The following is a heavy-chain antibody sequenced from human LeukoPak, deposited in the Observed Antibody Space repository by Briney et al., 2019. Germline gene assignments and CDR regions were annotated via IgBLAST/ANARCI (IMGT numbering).Heavy chain of an antibody. D-gene: IGHD2-2*01. J-gene: IGHJ6*02. CDR2: ISSSSSTI. CDR3: ARDLESSSTSWLTAYYYYGMDV. CDR1: GFTFSSYS. Sequence: PGGSLRLSCAASGFTFSSYSMNWVRQAPGKGLEWVSYISSSSSTIYYADSVKGRFTISRDNAKNSLYLQMNSLRAEDTAVHYCARDLESSSTSWLTAYYYYGMDVWGQGTTVTVSS. V-gene: IGHV3-48*04.